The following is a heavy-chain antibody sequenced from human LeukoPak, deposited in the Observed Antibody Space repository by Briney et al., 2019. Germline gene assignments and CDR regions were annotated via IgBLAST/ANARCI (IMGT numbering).Heavy chain of an antibody. J-gene: IGHJ4*02. CDR2: IYYSGST. V-gene: IGHV4-39*07. CDR3: ARWTTGYCSSTSCSDY. CDR1: GGSISSSYY. Sequence: SETLSLTCTVSGGSISSSYYWGWIRQPPGKGLEWIGSIYYSGSTYYNPSLKSRVTISVDTSKNQFSLKLSSVTAADTAVYYCARWTTGYCSSTSCSDYWGQGTLVTVSS. D-gene: IGHD2-2*01.